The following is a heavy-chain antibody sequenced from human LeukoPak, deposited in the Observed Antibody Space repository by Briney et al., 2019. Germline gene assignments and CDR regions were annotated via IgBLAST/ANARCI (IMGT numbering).Heavy chain of an antibody. CDR3: ARDAITMVRGVIDY. J-gene: IGHJ4*02. D-gene: IGHD3-10*01. V-gene: IGHV3-21*01. Sequence: GRSLRLSCAASGFTFSSYSMNWVRQAPGKGLEWVSSISSSSSYIYYADSVKGRFTISRDNAKNSLYLQMNSLRAEDTAVYYCARDAITMVRGVIDYWGQGTLVTVSS. CDR1: GFTFSSYS. CDR2: ISSSSSYI.